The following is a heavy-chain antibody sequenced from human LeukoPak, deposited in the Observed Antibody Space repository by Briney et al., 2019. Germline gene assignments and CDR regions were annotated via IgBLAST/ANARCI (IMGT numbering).Heavy chain of an antibody. J-gene: IGHJ4*02. V-gene: IGHV4-59*08. Sequence: PSETLSLTCIVSGDSITNHYWALIRRPPGKGLEWIGYIYYSGSTNYNPSLKSRVTISVDTSKNQFSLKLSSVTAADTAVYYCARGGEYYDSSGPLGYWGQGTLVTVSS. CDR2: IYYSGST. D-gene: IGHD3-22*01. CDR1: GDSITNHY. CDR3: ARGGEYYDSSGPLGY.